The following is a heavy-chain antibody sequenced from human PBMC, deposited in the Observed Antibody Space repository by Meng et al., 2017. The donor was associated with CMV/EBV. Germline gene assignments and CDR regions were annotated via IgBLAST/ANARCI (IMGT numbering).Heavy chain of an antibody. Sequence: GGSLRLSCAASGFTFSSYAMRWVRQAPGKGLEWVAVISYDGSNKYYADSVKGRFTISRDNSKNTLYLQMNSLRAEDTAVYYCARDSHRGILWFGGWFDPWGQGTLVTVSS. J-gene: IGHJ5*02. CDR3: ARDSHRGILWFGGWFDP. V-gene: IGHV3-30-3*01. CDR2: ISYDGSNK. CDR1: GFTFSSYA. D-gene: IGHD3-10*01.